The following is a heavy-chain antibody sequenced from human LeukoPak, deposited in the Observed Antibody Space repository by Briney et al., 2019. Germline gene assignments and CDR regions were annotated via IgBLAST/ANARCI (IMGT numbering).Heavy chain of an antibody. Sequence: GGSLRLSCAASGFTFSSFEMNWVRQAPGKGLEWVSYMSNSGRTIYYADSVKGRFTFSRDNAKNSLYLQMNSMTAEDTAVYYCARDVVSCWFDYWGQGTLVSVSS. CDR3: ARDVVSCWFDY. CDR2: MSNSGRTI. V-gene: IGHV3-48*03. J-gene: IGHJ4*02. D-gene: IGHD6-19*01. CDR1: GFTFSSFE.